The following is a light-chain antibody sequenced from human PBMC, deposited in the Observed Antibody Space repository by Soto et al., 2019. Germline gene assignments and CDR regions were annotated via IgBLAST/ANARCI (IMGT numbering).Light chain of an antibody. J-gene: IGLJ1*01. CDR2: DVS. CDR1: SSDVGGYNY. V-gene: IGLV2-14*01. Sequence: QSVLPQPAYVSGSPGPSITISCTGTSSDVGGYNYVSWYQQHPGKAPKLMIYDVSNRPSGVSNRFSGSKSGNTASLTISGLQAEDEADYYCSSYTSSSTRLYVFGTGTKVTVL. CDR3: SSYTSSSTRLYV.